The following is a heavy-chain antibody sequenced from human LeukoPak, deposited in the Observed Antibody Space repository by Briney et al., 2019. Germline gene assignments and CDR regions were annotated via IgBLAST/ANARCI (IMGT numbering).Heavy chain of an antibody. CDR2: INWIGGST. D-gene: IGHD3-10*01. V-gene: IGHV3-20*04. CDR3: ARQTEILWFGELNYMDV. J-gene: IGHJ6*03. Sequence: PGGSLRLSCAASGFTFDDYGMSWVRQAPGKGLEWVSGINWIGGSTGYADSVKGRFTLSRDNAKNSLYLQMNSLRAEDTALYYCARQTEILWFGELNYMDVWGKGTTVTVSS. CDR1: GFTFDDYG.